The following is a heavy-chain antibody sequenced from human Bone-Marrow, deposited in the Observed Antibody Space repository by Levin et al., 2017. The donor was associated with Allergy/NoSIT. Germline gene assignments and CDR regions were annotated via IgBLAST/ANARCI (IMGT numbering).Heavy chain of an antibody. J-gene: IGHJ4*02. CDR2: IYSNGDI. Sequence: GGALRLSCAASGVTVSNNYMTWVRQPPGKGLELVSLIYSNGDIHYADSVKGRFIISRDSSKNTVYLQMNSVRTEDTAVYYCARNRPETANGYWGQGTLVTVSS. V-gene: IGHV3-66*01. D-gene: IGHD1-14*01. CDR1: GVTVSNNY. CDR3: ARNRPETANGY.